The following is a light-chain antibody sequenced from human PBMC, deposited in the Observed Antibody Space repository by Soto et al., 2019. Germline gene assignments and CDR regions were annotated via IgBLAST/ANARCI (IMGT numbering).Light chain of an antibody. CDR1: QAISTS. Sequence: DIQMTQSPSSLSASVGDRVTISCRASQAISTSLNWYQQKPGKAPKLLIYAASILQTGVPSRFTGSGSATYFTLTISILQPDDFATDYCQHYNSYSEAFGQGTKVELK. V-gene: IGKV1-16*01. J-gene: IGKJ1*01. CDR2: AAS. CDR3: QHYNSYSEA.